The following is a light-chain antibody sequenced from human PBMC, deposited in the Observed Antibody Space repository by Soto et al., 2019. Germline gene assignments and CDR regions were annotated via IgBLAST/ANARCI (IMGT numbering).Light chain of an antibody. CDR3: SSYTSSSDWV. Sequence: QSALTQPASVSGSPGQSITISCTGTSSDVGGYNYVSWYQQHPGKAPKLMIYDVSNRLSGVSNRFSGSKSGNTASLTISGLQAEDEADYYCSSYTSSSDWVFGGGTKLTVL. CDR2: DVS. CDR1: SSDVGGYNY. V-gene: IGLV2-14*01. J-gene: IGLJ2*01.